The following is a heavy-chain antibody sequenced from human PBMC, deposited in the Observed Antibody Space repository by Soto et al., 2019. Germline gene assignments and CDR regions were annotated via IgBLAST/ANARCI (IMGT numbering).Heavy chain of an antibody. CDR2: ISGYSGHT. J-gene: IGHJ6*03. V-gene: IGHV1-18*01. CDR3: SRALYCSGASSFSYNYHYRDF. Sequence: ASVKVSCKASGYTFTSHGMGWVRQAPGQGLEWMGWISGYSGHTNYAQKLQGRVTMTTDTSTTTAYMELRSLRSDDTAVYYCSRALYCSGASSFSYNYHYRDFWGRGTTVTFSS. D-gene: IGHD2-15*01. CDR1: GYTFTSHG.